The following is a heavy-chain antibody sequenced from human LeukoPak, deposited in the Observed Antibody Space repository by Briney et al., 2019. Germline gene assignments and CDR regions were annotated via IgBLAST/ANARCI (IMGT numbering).Heavy chain of an antibody. CDR3: ARIGYSSLSFDY. CDR2: ISYDGSNK. J-gene: IGHJ4*02. D-gene: IGHD6-6*01. V-gene: IGHV3-30-3*01. CDR1: GFTFSNYA. Sequence: PGGSLRLSCAASGFTFSNYAMHWVRQAPGKGLEWVAVISYDGSNKYYADSVKGRFTISRDNSKNTLYLQMNSLRVEDTAVYYCARIGYSSLSFDYWGQGTLVTVSS.